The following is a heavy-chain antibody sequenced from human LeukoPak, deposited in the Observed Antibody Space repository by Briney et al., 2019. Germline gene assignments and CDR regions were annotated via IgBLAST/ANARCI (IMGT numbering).Heavy chain of an antibody. D-gene: IGHD1-26*01. CDR1: GGSISSSSYY. Sequence: SETLSLTCTVSGGSISSSSYYWGWIRQPPGKGLEWIGYIYYSGSTYYNPSLKSRVTISVDTSKNQFSLKLSSVTAADTAVYYCARDWERGLYGMDVWGQGTTVTVSS. CDR2: IYYSGST. J-gene: IGHJ6*02. V-gene: IGHV4-30-4*08. CDR3: ARDWERGLYGMDV.